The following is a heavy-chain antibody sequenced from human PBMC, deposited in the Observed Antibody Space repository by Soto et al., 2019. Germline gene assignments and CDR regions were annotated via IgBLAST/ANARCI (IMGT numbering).Heavy chain of an antibody. D-gene: IGHD4-17*01. V-gene: IGHV3-23*01. J-gene: IGHJ4*02. CDR2: ISGSGGST. Sequence: EVQLLESGGGLVQPGGSLRLACAASGFPFRSYAMRWVRQAPGKGLEWVSAISGSGGSTSYADSGKGRLTISRDKSKNTLYLQMNSLRAEDTAVYYCAKGHPGSYGRYFDYWGQGTLVTVSS. CDR1: GFPFRSYA. CDR3: AKGHPGSYGRYFDY.